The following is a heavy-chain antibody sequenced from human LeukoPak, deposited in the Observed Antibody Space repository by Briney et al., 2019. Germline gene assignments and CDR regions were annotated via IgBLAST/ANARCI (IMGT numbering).Heavy chain of an antibody. Sequence: SETLSLTCAVYGESFSDYYWSWIRQPPGRRLEWMGEINHSGSTNYNPSLKSRVTISVDTSKSQFSLKLSSVTAADTAVYYCAKSGASGCSGTSCAEDYYYYMDVWGKGTTVTVSS. V-gene: IGHV4-34*01. CDR1: GESFSDYY. J-gene: IGHJ6*03. D-gene: IGHD2-2*01. CDR2: INHSGST. CDR3: AKSGASGCSGTSCAEDYYYYMDV.